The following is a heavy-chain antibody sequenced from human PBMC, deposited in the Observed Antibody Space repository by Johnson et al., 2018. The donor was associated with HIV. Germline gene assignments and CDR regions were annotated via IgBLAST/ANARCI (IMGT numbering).Heavy chain of an antibody. CDR1: GFTFSSYG. CDR2: IRYDGSNK. D-gene: IGHD1-26*01. CDR3: ARRSWAFDAFDI. J-gene: IGHJ3*02. Sequence: QMLLVESGGGVVQPGGSLRLSCAASGFTFSSYGMHWVRQAPGTGLERVAFIRYDGSNKYYEDSVKGRFTISRDNSKNTLYLLMKGLSAEDTAVYYCARRSWAFDAFDIWGQGTMVTVSS. V-gene: IGHV3-30*02.